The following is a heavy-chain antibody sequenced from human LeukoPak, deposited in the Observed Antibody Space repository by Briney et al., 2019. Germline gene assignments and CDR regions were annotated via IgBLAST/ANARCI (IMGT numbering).Heavy chain of an antibody. CDR2: ISGSGDAT. Sequence: GGSLRLSCAASGFMFSNYAMSWVRQAPGKGLEWVSAISGSGDATHYADSVKGRFTISRDNSKNTLYLQMNSLRDEDTALYYCAKVESGSYFDYWGQGTLVTVSS. J-gene: IGHJ4*02. D-gene: IGHD3-10*01. V-gene: IGHV3-23*01. CDR1: GFMFSNYA. CDR3: AKVESGSYFDY.